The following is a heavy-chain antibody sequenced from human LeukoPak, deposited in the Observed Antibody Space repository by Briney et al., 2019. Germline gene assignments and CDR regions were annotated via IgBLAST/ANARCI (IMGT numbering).Heavy chain of an antibody. CDR3: AKAGYGSGSSSFDQ. CDR1: GFTFSSYA. D-gene: IGHD3-10*01. Sequence: GRSLRLSCAASGFTFSSYAMHWVRQAPGKGLEWVAVISYDGSNKYYADSVKGRFTISRDNSKNSLHLQMNTLRAEDTAVYYCAKAGYGSGSSSFDQWGQGTLVTVSS. V-gene: IGHV3-30*04. CDR2: ISYDGSNK. J-gene: IGHJ4*02.